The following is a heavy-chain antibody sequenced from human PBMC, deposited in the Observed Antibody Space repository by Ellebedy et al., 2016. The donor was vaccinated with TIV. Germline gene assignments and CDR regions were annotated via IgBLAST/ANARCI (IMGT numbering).Heavy chain of an antibody. CDR1: GFTFSTYA. J-gene: IGHJ4*02. Sequence: GESLKISCAASGFTFSTYAIHWVRQAPGKGLEWVAVISYDGTNKYYADSVKGRFTISRDNSKKTLYLQMNSLRVEDTAVYYCARDPSDRLASVGYFDYWGQGTPVTVSS. V-gene: IGHV3-30-3*01. CDR2: ISYDGTNK. CDR3: ARDPSDRLASVGYFDY. D-gene: IGHD2-21*01.